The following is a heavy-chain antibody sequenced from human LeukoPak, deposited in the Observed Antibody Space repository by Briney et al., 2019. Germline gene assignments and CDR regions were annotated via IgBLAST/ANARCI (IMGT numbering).Heavy chain of an antibody. CDR3: ARDFRGVGAPAGLLDI. D-gene: IGHD2-2*01. CDR2: IRYSGSA. V-gene: IGHV4-59*12. J-gene: IGHJ3*02. CDR1: GDSISSYY. Sequence: SETLSLTCTVSGDSISSYYWSWIRQPPGKGLEWIGYIRYSGSANYNPSLRSRVTISGDTSKNQFSLKLSSVTAADTAVYYCARDFRGVGAPAGLLDIWGQGTVVTVSS.